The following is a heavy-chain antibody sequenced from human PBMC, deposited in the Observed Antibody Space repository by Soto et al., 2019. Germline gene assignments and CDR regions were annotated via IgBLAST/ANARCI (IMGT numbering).Heavy chain of an antibody. D-gene: IGHD3-10*01. Sequence: PSETLSLTCTVSGGSISSSSYYWGWIRQPPGKGLEWIGSIYYSGSTYYNPSLKSRVTISVDTSKNHFSLKLSSVTAADTAVFYFVIHSGHYYGSGSYDYRDYWGQGTLVTVSS. CDR3: VIHSGHYYGSGSYDYRDY. CDR2: IYYSGST. J-gene: IGHJ4*02. CDR1: GGSISSSSYY. V-gene: IGHV4-39*01.